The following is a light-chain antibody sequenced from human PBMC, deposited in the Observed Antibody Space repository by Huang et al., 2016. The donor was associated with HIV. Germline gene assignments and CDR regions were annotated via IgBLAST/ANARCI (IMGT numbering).Light chain of an antibody. CDR3: QQYYDTPLT. CDR2: WAS. J-gene: IGKJ4*01. V-gene: IGKV4-1*01. Sequence: DIVLTQSPGSLAVSLGERATINCKSSQSLLDSSDNKNFLAWFRQKPGQPPKLLFYWASTRESGVPDRFSGSGSGTDFTLTNSSLQAEDVAVYYCQQYYDTPLTFGGGTKVEI. CDR1: QSLLDSSDNKNF.